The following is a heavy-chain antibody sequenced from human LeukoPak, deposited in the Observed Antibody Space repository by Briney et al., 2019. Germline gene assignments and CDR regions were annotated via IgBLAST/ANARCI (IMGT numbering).Heavy chain of an antibody. J-gene: IGHJ4*02. D-gene: IGHD1-26*01. CDR3: TTLVGATPY. CDR1: GFTFSNAW. Sequence: GGSLRLSCAASGFTFSNAWMSWIRQAPGKGLECVGRIKAKPDSGTTDYPATVNSRFTISRDNPKNTLYLQMNSLKTEDKAVYYCTTLVGATPYWGQGTLVTVSS. CDR2: IKAKPDSGTT. V-gene: IGHV3-15*01.